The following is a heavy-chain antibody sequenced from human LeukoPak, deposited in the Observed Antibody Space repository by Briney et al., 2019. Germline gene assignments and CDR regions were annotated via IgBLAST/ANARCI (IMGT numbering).Heavy chain of an antibody. CDR3: ASGTGVIDY. CDR1: GFTFSSYA. CDR2: ISGSGGST. V-gene: IGHV3-23*01. Sequence: GGSLRLSCAASGFTFSSYAMTWVRQPPGKGLEWVPAISGSGGSTYYADSVKGRFTISRDNSKNTLYLQMNSLRAEDTAVYYCASGTGVIDYWGQGTLVTVSS. J-gene: IGHJ4*02. D-gene: IGHD7-27*01.